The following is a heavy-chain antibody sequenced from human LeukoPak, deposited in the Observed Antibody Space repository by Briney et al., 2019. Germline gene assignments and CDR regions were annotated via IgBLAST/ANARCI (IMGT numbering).Heavy chain of an antibody. J-gene: IGHJ3*02. D-gene: IGHD3-22*01. CDR2: INTNTGNP. CDR3: ARDRRPSNDYYLDAFDI. Sequence: ASVKVSCKASGGTFSSYAISWVRQAPGQGLEWMGWINTNTGNPTYGQGFTGRFVFSLDTSVSTAYLQIRSLKAEDTAVYYCARDRRPSNDYYLDAFDIWGQGTMVTVSS. V-gene: IGHV7-4-1*01. CDR1: GGTFSSYA.